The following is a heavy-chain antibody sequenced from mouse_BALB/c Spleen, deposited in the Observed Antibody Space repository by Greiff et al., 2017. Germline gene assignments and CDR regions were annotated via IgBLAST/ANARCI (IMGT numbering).Heavy chain of an antibody. Sequence: VQLQQSGPGLVKPSQSLSLTCTVTGYSITSDYAWNWIRQFPGNKLEWMGYISYSGSTSYNPSLKSRISITRDTSKNQFFLQLNSVTTEDIATYYCARGVPFDYWGQGTTLTVSS. J-gene: IGHJ2*01. CDR1: GYSITSDYA. CDR2: ISYSGST. D-gene: IGHD2-14*01. V-gene: IGHV3-2*02. CDR3: ARGVPFDY.